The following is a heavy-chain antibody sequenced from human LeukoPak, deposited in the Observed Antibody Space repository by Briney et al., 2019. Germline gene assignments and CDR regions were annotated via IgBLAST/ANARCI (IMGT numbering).Heavy chain of an antibody. CDR3: ARESSVGGWLKDC. J-gene: IGHJ1*01. CDR2: IYSSGST. D-gene: IGHD6-19*01. CDR1: GGSISRYY. V-gene: IGHV4-4*07. Sequence: PSETLSLTCALSGGSISRYYWSWIRQPAGKGLEWIGRIYSSGSTNYNPSLKSRVTLSVDTSKNQFSLNLSSLTAADTAFYYCARESSVGGWLKDCWGPGVLVTVSS.